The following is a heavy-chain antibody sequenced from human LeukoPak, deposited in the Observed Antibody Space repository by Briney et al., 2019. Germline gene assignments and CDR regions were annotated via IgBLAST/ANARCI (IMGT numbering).Heavy chain of an antibody. CDR1: GFSLSTSGVG. CDR3: ARISSWDIFDY. J-gene: IGHJ4*02. CDR2: IYWDDDK. V-gene: IGHV2-5*02. Sequence: ESGPTLVKPTQTLTLACTFSGFSLSTSGVGVGWIRQPPGKALEWLALIYWDDDKRYSPSLKSRLTITKDTSKNQVVLTMTNMDPVDTATYYCARISSWDIFDYWGQGTLVTVSS. D-gene: IGHD6-13*01.